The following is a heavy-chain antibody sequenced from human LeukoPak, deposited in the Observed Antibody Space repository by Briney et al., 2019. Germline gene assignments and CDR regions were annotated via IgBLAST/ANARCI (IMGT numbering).Heavy chain of an antibody. CDR3: VREERGQAMDY. CDR1: GFTFSLYA. D-gene: IGHD2-2*01. Sequence: GESLKISCIPSGFTFSLYAMHWVRQAPGKGLEYVSAISSSDGSTYYANSVKGRFTISRDNSKNTLYLQMGSLRPEDTGVYYCVREERGQAMDYWGQGTLVTVSS. V-gene: IGHV3-64*01. CDR2: ISSSDGST. J-gene: IGHJ4*02.